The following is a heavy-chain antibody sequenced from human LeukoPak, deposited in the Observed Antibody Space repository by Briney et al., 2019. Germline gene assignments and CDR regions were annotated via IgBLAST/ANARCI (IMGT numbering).Heavy chain of an antibody. CDR3: AKFRSGSYYDFIDY. V-gene: IGHV3-23*01. CDR1: GFTFSSYA. CDR2: LSGSGGST. J-gene: IGHJ4*02. D-gene: IGHD1-26*01. Sequence: SGGSLRLSCAASGFTFSSYAMSWVRQAPGKGLEWVSALSGSGGSTYYADSVKGRFTISRDNSKNTLYLQMNSLRAEDTAVYYCAKFRSGSYYDFIDYWGQGTLVTVSS.